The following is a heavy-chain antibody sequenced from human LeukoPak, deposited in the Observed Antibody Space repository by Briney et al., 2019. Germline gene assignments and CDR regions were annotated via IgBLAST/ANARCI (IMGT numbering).Heavy chain of an antibody. D-gene: IGHD4-17*01. CDR1: GGSISSYY. CDR2: IYYSGVT. V-gene: IGHV4-59*01. CDR3: AGGDYGGDY. J-gene: IGHJ4*02. Sequence: SETLSLTCTVSGGSISSYYWNWIRQPPGKGREWIGYIYYSGVTNYNPSLRSRVTISVDTSKNQVSLKLSSVTAADTAVYFCAGGDYGGDYWGQGTLVTVSS.